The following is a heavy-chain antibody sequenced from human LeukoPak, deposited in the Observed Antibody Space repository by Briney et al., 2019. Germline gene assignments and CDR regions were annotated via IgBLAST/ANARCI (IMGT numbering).Heavy chain of an antibody. V-gene: IGHV1-2*02. CDR2: INPNSGGT. CDR1: GYTFTGYY. D-gene: IGHD5-24*01. J-gene: IGHJ6*03. Sequence: GSVKVSCKASGYTFTGYYMHWVRQAPGQGLEWMGWINPNSGGTNYAQKFQGRVTMTRDTSISTAYMELSRLRSDDTAVYYCARSGRDGYYYYKDVWGKGTTVTVSS. CDR3: ARSGRDGYYYYKDV.